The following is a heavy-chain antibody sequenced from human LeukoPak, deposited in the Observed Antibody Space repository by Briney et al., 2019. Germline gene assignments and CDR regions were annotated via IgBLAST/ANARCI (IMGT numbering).Heavy chain of an antibody. V-gene: IGHV3-7*01. J-gene: IGHJ3*02. D-gene: IGHD3-22*01. CDR3: ARDYDSAFDI. Sequence: GGSLRLSYAASGFDFSFYWMSWVRQAPGKGLEWVANIKQDGSEKYYVDSVKGRFTISRDNAKNSLYLQMNSLRAEDTAVYYCARDYDSAFDIWGQGTMVTVSS. CDR1: GFDFSFYW. CDR2: IKQDGSEK.